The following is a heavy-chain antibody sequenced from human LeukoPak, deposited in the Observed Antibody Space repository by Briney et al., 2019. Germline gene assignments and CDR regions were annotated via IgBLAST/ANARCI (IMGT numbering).Heavy chain of an antibody. J-gene: IGHJ4*02. CDR1: GGSITSYY. CDR3: ARVQWELGFDY. CDR2: IYTSESP. D-gene: IGHD4-23*01. V-gene: IGHV4-4*07. Sequence: SQTLSLTCTVSGGSITSYYWSWIRQPAGKGLEWIGRIYTSESPTYNPSLKSRVTMSLDPSRNQLSLKLTSVTAADTAMYYCARVQWELGFDYWGQGTLVTVSS.